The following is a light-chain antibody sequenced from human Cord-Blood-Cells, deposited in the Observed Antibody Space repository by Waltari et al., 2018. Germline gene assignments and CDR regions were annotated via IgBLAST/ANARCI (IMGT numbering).Light chain of an antibody. V-gene: IGLV3-25*03. CDR3: QSADSSGTYV. Sequence: SYELTQPPSVSVSPGQTARITCSGDALPKQYAYWYQQKPGQAPVLVIYKDSERPAGIPERFSGSSSGTTVTLTISGGQAGGEADYYGQSADSSGTYVFGTGTKVTVL. J-gene: IGLJ1*01. CDR2: KDS. CDR1: ALPKQY.